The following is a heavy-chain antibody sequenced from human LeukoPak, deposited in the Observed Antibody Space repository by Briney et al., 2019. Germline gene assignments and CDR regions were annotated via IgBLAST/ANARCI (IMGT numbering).Heavy chain of an antibody. CDR1: RFTFSSYA. D-gene: IGHD3-10*01. Sequence: GGSLRLSCVASRFTFSSYAMSCVRPAPGKGLEWVSTISDSGGNTYSADSVKGRFTISRDNSQNTLYLQMNSLRADDTAVYYCANDYRSGSFHDFWGQGTLVTVSS. CDR2: ISDSGGNT. J-gene: IGHJ4*02. CDR3: ANDYRSGSFHDF. V-gene: IGHV3-23*01.